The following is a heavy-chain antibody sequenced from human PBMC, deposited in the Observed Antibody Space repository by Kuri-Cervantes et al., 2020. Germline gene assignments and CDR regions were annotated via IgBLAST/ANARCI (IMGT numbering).Heavy chain of an antibody. V-gene: IGHV3-30*02. CDR3: AKGTASGDFDL. J-gene: IGHJ2*01. CDR2: IWYDGSNK. Sequence: GGSLRLSCAASGFTFSSYGMHWVRQAPGKGLEWVAVIWYDGSNKYYADSVKGRFTISRDNSKNTLYLQMNSPRAEDTAVYYCAKGTASGDFDLWGRGTLVTVSS. D-gene: IGHD1-26*01. CDR1: GFTFSSYG.